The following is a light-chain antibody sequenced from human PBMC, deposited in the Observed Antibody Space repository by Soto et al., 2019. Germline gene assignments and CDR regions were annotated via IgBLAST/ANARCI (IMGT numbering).Light chain of an antibody. J-gene: IGKJ1*01. CDR2: KAA. CDR3: QQYSSYYWT. CDR1: ENIGNW. V-gene: IGKV1-5*03. Sequence: DIQMTQSPSTLAASIGDRVTITCRASENIGNWLAWYQQKPGKAPKPLLYKAAILESGVPSRFAGSGFGTKFTLTINILQPDDFANYHCQQYSSYYWTFGKGTKVEI.